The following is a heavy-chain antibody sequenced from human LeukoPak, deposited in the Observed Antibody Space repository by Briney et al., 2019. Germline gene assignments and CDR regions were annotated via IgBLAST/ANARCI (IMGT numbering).Heavy chain of an antibody. CDR1: GFTFSSYA. D-gene: IGHD5-18*01. CDR2: ISSNGGST. Sequence: GGSLRLSCSASGFTFSSYAMHWVRQAPGKGLEYVSAISSNGGSTYYADSVKGRFTISRDNSKNTLYLQMSSLRAEGTAVYYCVKVEQLWHPNNYYFDYWGQGTLVTVSS. V-gene: IGHV3-64D*06. J-gene: IGHJ4*02. CDR3: VKVEQLWHPNNYYFDY.